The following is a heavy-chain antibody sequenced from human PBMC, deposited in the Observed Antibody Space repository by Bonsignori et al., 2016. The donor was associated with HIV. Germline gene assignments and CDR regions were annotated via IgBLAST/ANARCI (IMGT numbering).Heavy chain of an antibody. CDR3: ARVKWELLVHFDY. Sequence: WIRQPPGKGLVWVSRINSDGSSTSYADSVKGRFTISRDNAKNTLYLQMNSLRAEDTAVYYCARVKWELLVHFDYWGQGTLVTVSS. J-gene: IGHJ4*02. D-gene: IGHD1-26*01. V-gene: IGHV3-74*01. CDR2: INSDGSST.